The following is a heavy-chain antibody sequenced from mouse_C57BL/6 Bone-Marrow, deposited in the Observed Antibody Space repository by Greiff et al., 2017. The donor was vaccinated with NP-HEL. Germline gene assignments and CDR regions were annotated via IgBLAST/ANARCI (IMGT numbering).Heavy chain of an antibody. CDR1: GYAFSSSW. Sequence: VQLQQSGPELVKPGASVKISCKASGYAFSSSWMNWVKQRPGKGLEWIGRIYPGDGDTNYNGKFKGKATLTADKSSSTAYMQLSSLTSEDSAVYFCHREAMDYWGQGTSVTVSS. J-gene: IGHJ4*01. V-gene: IGHV1-82*01. CDR3: HREAMDY. CDR2: IYPGDGDT.